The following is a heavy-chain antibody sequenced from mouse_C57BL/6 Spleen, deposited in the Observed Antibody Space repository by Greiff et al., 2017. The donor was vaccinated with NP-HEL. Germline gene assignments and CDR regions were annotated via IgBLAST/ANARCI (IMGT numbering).Heavy chain of an antibody. CDR3: ARPAITTVVEGYFDY. CDR2: ISSGGSYT. V-gene: IGHV5-6*01. Sequence: EVKLVESGGDLVKPGGSLKLSCAASGFTFSSYGMSWVRQTPDKRLEWVATISSGGSYTYYPDSVKGRFTISRDNAKNTLYLQMSSLKSEDTAMYYCARPAITTVVEGYFDYWGQGTTLTVSS. CDR1: GFTFSSYG. D-gene: IGHD1-1*01. J-gene: IGHJ2*01.